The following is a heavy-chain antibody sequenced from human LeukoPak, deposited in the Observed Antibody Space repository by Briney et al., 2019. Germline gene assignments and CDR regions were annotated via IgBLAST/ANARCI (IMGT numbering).Heavy chain of an antibody. CDR1: GFTFSSYE. Sequence: GGSLRLSCAASGFTFSSYEMNWVRQAPGKGLEWVSYISSSGSTIYYADSVKGRFTISRDNAKNSLYLQMNSLRAEDTAVYYCVRDPQYFTFDIWGQGTMVTVSS. CDR2: ISSSGSTI. D-gene: IGHD4-11*01. CDR3: VRDPQYFTFDI. V-gene: IGHV3-48*03. J-gene: IGHJ3*02.